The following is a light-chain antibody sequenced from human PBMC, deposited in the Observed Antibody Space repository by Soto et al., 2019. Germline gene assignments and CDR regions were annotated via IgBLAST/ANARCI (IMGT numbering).Light chain of an antibody. CDR3: QQRSNRPLLWT. J-gene: IGKJ4*01. CDR1: QSVSNS. CDR2: DAS. V-gene: IGKV3-11*01. Sequence: EIVLTQSPATLSLSPGERATLSCRASQSVSNSLAWYQQKPGQAPRLLIYDASNGATGIPARFSGSGSGTDFTLTISSLEPEDFAVYYCQQRSNRPLLWTFGGGTKVEIK.